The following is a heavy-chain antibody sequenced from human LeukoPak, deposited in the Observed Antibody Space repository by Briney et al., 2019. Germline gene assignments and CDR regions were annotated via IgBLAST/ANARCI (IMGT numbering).Heavy chain of an antibody. CDR2: IYPGDSDT. CDR1: GYRFTSDW. V-gene: IGHV5-51*01. J-gene: IGHJ6*02. CDR3: ARQEDIYYYYYGMDV. Sequence: GESLKISCKGSGYRFTSDWIGWVRQMPGKGLEWMGIIYPGDSDTRYSPSFQGQVTISADKSISTAYLQWSSLKASDTAMYYCARQEDIYYYYYGMDVWGQGTTVTVSS.